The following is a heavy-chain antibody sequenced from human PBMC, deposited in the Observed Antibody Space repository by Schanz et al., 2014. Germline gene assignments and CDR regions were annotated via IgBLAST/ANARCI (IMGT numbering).Heavy chain of an antibody. D-gene: IGHD1-26*01. J-gene: IGHJ4*02. CDR3: ARQGDVYRLDY. CDR1: GASISFYD. Sequence: QVQLQESGPGLVKPSETLSLTCTVSGASISFYDWNWIRQSPGKGLEWIGYIYHSGSPIYNPSLQGRVTIPIDTPKNQFSLKRESVTAADTAMYFCARQGDVYRLDYWGQGTLVTVTS. V-gene: IGHV4-59*08. CDR2: IYHSGSP.